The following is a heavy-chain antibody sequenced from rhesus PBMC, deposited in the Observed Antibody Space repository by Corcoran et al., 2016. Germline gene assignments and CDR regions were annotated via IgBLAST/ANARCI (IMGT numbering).Heavy chain of an antibody. V-gene: IGHV4-80*01. CDR1: GDSFSSYW. CDR2: IHGNSGDT. J-gene: IGHJ4*01. Sequence: QVQLQESGPGLVRPSETLSLTCAVSGDSFSSYWWSWIRQPPGKGLEWIGEIHGNSGDTNYNPSLKSRVTISKDASKNQFSLKLSSVTAADTAVYYCASDLHDYWGQGVLVAVSS. D-gene: IGHD1-44*01. CDR3: ASDLHDY.